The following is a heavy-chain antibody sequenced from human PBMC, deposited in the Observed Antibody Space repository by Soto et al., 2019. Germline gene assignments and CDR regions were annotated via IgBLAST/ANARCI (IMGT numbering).Heavy chain of an antibody. D-gene: IGHD1-1*01. CDR2: IYHSGST. Sequence: SETLSLTCAVSGGSISSGGYSWSWIRQPPGKGLEWIGYIYHSGSTYYNPSLKSRVTISVDRSKNQFSLKLSSVTAADTAVYYCARADPTGTTPDYWGQGTLVTVSS. CDR3: ARADPTGTTPDY. CDR1: GGSISSGGYS. V-gene: IGHV4-30-2*01. J-gene: IGHJ4*02.